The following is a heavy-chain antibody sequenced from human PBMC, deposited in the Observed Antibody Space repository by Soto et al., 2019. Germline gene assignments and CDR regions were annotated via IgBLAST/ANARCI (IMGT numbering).Heavy chain of an antibody. Sequence: PSETLSLTCTVSGGSISSYYWSWIRQPPGKGLEWIGYILYSGTTNYNPSLESRLTISVDTSKNQFSLKLTSVTAADTAVYYCARNGALDYWGRGTLVTVSS. J-gene: IGHJ4*02. D-gene: IGHD4-17*01. V-gene: IGHV4-59*08. CDR3: ARNGALDY. CDR1: GGSISSYY. CDR2: ILYSGTT.